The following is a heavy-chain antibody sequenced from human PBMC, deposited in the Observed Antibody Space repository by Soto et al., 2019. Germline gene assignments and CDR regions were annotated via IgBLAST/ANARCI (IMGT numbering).Heavy chain of an antibody. V-gene: IGHV3-23*01. Sequence: GGSLRLSCAASGFPFSTYAMTWVRQAPGKGLEWVSTFTGSGSNTYYANSAKGRFTISRDTSKNTLYLQMNSLRAEDTAVYYCAKRGDYSGRYFNYWGQGALVTVSS. CDR2: FTGSGSNT. J-gene: IGHJ4*02. CDR1: GFPFSTYA. CDR3: AKRGDYSGRYFNY. D-gene: IGHD1-26*01.